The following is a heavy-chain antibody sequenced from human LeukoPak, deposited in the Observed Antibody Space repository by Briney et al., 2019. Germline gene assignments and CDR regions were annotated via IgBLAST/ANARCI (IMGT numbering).Heavy chain of an antibody. V-gene: IGHV3-11*04. D-gene: IGHD3-16*02. CDR3: ARDLKDYVWGSYRRAEYFQH. J-gene: IGHJ1*01. CDR1: GFTFSDYY. CDR2: ISSSGSTI. Sequence: GGSLRLSWAASGFTFSDYYMSWIRQAPGKGLEWVSYISSSGSTIYYADSVKGRFTISRDNAKNSLYLQMNSLRAEDTAVYYCARDLKDYVWGSYRRAEYFQHWGQGTLVTVSS.